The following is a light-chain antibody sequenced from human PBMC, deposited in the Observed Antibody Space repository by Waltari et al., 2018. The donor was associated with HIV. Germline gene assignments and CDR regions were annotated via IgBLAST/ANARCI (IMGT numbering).Light chain of an antibody. CDR2: DSS. J-gene: IGKJ4*01. V-gene: IGKV3-11*01. CDR3: QHRSSWPPT. CDR1: QSIYVH. Sequence: EIVLTQSPATLSLSPGQRATLSCRASQSIYVHLGWYQHKPGKPPRLLVYDSSKRVTDIPARFSGSGSGANFTLTISSLEPEDFAVYYCQHRSSWPPTFGGGTRIEI.